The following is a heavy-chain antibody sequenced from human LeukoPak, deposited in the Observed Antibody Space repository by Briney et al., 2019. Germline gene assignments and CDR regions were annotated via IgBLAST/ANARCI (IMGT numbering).Heavy chain of an antibody. J-gene: IGHJ3*02. CDR1: GASIRSHY. CDR3: ARGELGLDAFDI. Sequence: SETLSLTCTVSGASIRSHYWSWIRQPPGKGLEWIGYMYYSGNSNYNPALKSRVTISVDRSKNQFSLKLSSVTAADTAVYYCARGELGLDAFDIWGQGTMVTVSS. V-gene: IGHV4-59*11. D-gene: IGHD7-27*01. CDR2: MYYSGNS.